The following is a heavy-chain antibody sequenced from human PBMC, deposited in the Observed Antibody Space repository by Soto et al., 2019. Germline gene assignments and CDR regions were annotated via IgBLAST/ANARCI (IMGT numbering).Heavy chain of an antibody. CDR2: IYHSGST. CDR1: GGSISSSNW. V-gene: IGHV4-4*02. Sequence: SETLSLTCAVSGGSISSSNWWSWVRQPPGKGLEWIGEIYHSGSTNYNPSLKSRVTISVDKSKNQFSLKLSSVTAADTAVYYCAREGTTVVSYFDYWGQGTLVTVSS. CDR3: AREGTTVVSYFDY. D-gene: IGHD4-17*01. J-gene: IGHJ4*02.